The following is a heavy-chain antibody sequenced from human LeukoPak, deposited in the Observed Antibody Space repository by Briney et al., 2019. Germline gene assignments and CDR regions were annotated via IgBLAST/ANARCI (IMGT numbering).Heavy chain of an antibody. V-gene: IGHV4-34*01. CDR2: INHSGST. D-gene: IGHD2-15*01. CDR1: GGSFSGYY. CDR3: ARGLIVADIWYFDY. Sequence: SETLSLTCAVYGGSFSGYYWSWIRQPPGKGLEWIGEINHSGSTNYNPSLKSRVTISVDTSKNQFSLKLSSVTAADTAVYYCARGLIVADIWYFDYWGQGTLVTVSS. J-gene: IGHJ4*02.